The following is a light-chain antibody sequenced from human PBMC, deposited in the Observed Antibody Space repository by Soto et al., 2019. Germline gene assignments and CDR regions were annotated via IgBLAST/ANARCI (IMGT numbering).Light chain of an antibody. V-gene: IGKV3-11*01. CDR3: QQRSNWPPWWT. Sequence: IVLTQSRATLSLSPGERATLSCRASQGVSSYLAWYQQKPGQAPRLLIYDASNRATGIPARFSGSGSGTDFTVTISSLEPEDFAVYNCQQRSNWPPWWTFGQGTKVEIK. CDR2: DAS. CDR1: QGVSSY. J-gene: IGKJ1*01.